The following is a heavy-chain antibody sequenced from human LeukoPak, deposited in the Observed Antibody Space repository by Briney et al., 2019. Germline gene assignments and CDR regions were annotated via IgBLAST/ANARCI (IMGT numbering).Heavy chain of an antibody. CDR1: GGSISSGDYY. Sequence: SSQTLSLTCTVSGGSISSGDYYWSWIGQPPGKGLEWIGYIYYSGSTYYNPSLKSRVTISVDTSKNQFSLKLSSVTAADTAVYYCARATWELLHFDYWGQGTLVTVSS. CDR2: IYYSGST. D-gene: IGHD1-26*01. J-gene: IGHJ4*02. V-gene: IGHV4-30-4*08. CDR3: ARATWELLHFDY.